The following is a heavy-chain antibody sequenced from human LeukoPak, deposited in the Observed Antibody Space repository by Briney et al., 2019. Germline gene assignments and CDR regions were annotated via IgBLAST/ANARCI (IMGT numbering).Heavy chain of an antibody. Sequence: PSETLSLTCTVSGGSISSYYWSWIRQPPGKGLEWIGYIYYSGSTNYKPSLKSRVTISVDTSKNQFSLKLSSVTAADTAVYYCARTQQLRYYYYYMDVWGKGTTVTVSS. CDR3: ARTQQLRYYYYYMDV. V-gene: IGHV4-59*01. CDR2: IYYSGST. CDR1: GGSISSYY. J-gene: IGHJ6*03. D-gene: IGHD6-13*01.